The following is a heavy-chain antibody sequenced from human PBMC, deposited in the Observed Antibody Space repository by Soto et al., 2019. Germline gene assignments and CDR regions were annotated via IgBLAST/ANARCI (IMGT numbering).Heavy chain of an antibody. J-gene: IGHJ6*02. CDR1: GFTFSSYG. CDR3: ARDRERANIYYYYGMDV. D-gene: IGHD1-1*01. V-gene: IGHV3-33*01. Sequence: PGGSLRLSCAASGFTFSSYGMHWVRQAPGKGLEWVAVIWYDGSNKYYADSVKGRFTISRDNSKNTLYLQMNSLRAEDTAVYYCARDRERANIYYYYGMDVWGQGTTVTVSS. CDR2: IWYDGSNK.